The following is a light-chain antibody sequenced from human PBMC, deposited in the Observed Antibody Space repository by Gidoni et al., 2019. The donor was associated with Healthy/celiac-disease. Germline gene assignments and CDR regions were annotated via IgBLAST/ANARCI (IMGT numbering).Light chain of an antibody. CDR2: WAS. Sequence: DIVMTQSPDSRAVSLGERANINCKSSQSVLYSSNNKNDLAWYQQKPGQPPKLLIYWASTRESGVPDRFSGSRSGTDFTLTISSLQAEDVAVYYCQQYYRTPLTFGQGTRLEIK. CDR1: QSVLYSSNNKND. V-gene: IGKV4-1*01. J-gene: IGKJ5*01. CDR3: QQYYRTPLT.